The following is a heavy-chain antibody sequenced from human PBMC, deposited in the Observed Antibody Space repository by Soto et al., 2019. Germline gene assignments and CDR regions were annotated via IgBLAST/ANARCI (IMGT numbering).Heavy chain of an antibody. D-gene: IGHD6-13*01. V-gene: IGHV1-18*01. CDR2: ISAYNGNT. CDR1: GYTFTSYG. CDR3: ARDHKGIRVAAAGKLDY. J-gene: IGHJ4*02. Sequence: QVQLVQSGAEVKKPGASVKVSCKASGYTFTSYGISCVRQAPGQGLEWMGWISAYNGNTNYAQKLQGRVTMTTDTSTRTAYMELRSLRSDDTAVYYCARDHKGIRVAAAGKLDYWGQGTQVTVSS.